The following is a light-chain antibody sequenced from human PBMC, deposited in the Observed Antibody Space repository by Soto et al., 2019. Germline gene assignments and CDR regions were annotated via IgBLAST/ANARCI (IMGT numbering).Light chain of an antibody. CDR3: SAYTSTSTLVV. J-gene: IGLJ2*01. CDR1: SSDIGGYNF. CDR2: EVS. Sequence: QSVLTQPASVSGSPGQSITISCTGTSSDIGGYNFVSWYQHHPGKAPKLIIFEVSNRPSGVSSRFSGSKSGNMASLTISGLQAEDEADYYCSAYTSTSTLVVFGGGTKLTVL. V-gene: IGLV2-14*01.